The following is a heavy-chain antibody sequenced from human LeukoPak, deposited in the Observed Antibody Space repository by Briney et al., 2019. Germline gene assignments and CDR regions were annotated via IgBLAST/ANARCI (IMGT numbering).Heavy chain of an antibody. CDR2: INEGGGEE. J-gene: IGHJ4*02. Sequence: GGSLRLSCAASGFTFSNYRMKWFRQAPGKGLEWVASINEGGGEEYYVDSVKGRFTISRDNAKNSLYLQMNSLRVEDTAVYYGARGGTYSAYWGQGTLVTVSS. CDR3: ARGGTYSAY. CDR1: GFTFSNYR. D-gene: IGHD2-21*01. V-gene: IGHV3-7*05.